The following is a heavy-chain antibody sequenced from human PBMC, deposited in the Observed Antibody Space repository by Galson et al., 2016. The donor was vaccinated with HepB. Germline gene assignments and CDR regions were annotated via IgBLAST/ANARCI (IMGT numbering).Heavy chain of an antibody. CDR1: GFTFSSYA. Sequence: SLRLSCAASGFTFSSYATHWARQAPGRGLEWVALLSYDGHSKYYADSVKGRFTISRDISKNTLYLQMNSLRPEDTALYFCARDRDCSSSSCLVNWFDPWGQGTLVTVSS. D-gene: IGHD2-2*01. V-gene: IGHV3-30*04. CDR2: LSYDGHSK. CDR3: ARDRDCSSSSCLVNWFDP. J-gene: IGHJ5*02.